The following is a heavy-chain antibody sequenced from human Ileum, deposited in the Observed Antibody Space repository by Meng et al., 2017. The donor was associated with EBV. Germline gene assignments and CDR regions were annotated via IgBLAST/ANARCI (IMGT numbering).Heavy chain of an antibody. CDR2: IYYSGST. CDR3: ARRYYGVPFDN. CDR1: GDPISSSDHW. Sequence: LHGSGPSLVKPSGTRSITCAVSGDPISSSDHWGGWIRQPPGKGLEWVGTIYYSGSTFYNPSLKSRVTISLDTSKNQFSLKVSSVTAADTAVYYCARRYYGVPFDNWGQGTLVTVSS. J-gene: IGHJ4*02. D-gene: IGHD3-3*01. V-gene: IGHV4-39*01.